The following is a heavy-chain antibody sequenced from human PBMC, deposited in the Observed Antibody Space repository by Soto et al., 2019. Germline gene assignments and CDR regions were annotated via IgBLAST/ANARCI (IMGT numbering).Heavy chain of an antibody. CDR2: IYYSGST. CDR3: AREVAVAANWFDP. J-gene: IGHJ5*02. Sequence: QVQLQESGPGLVKPSQTLSLTCTVSGGSISSGGYYWSWIRQHPGKGLEWIGYIYYSGSTYYNPSLKSRVTISVVTSKNQFSLKLSSVTAADTAVYYCAREVAVAANWFDPWGQGTLVTVSS. CDR1: GGSISSGGYY. V-gene: IGHV4-31*03. D-gene: IGHD6-19*01.